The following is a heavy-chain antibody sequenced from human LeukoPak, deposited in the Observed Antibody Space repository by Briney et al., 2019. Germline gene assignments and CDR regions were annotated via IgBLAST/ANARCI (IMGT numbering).Heavy chain of an antibody. V-gene: IGHV1-8*01. D-gene: IGHD3-10*01. CDR2: MNPNSGNT. CDR1: GYTFTSYY. Sequence: ASVKVSCKASGYTFTSYYINWVRQAAGQGLEWMGWMNPNSGNTGYAQKFQGRVTMTRNTSISTAYMELSSLRSEDTAVYYCARATYGSGRYYNGMGYWGQGTLVTVSS. CDR3: ARATYGSGRYYNGMGY. J-gene: IGHJ4*02.